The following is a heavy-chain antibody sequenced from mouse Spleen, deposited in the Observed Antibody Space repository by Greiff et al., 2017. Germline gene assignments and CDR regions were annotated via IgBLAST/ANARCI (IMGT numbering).Heavy chain of an antibody. D-gene: IGHD2-14*01. CDR2: INPSSGYT. Sequence: VQLQQSGAELARPGASVKMSCKASGYTFTSYTMHWVKQRPGQGLEWIGYINPSSGYTKYNQKFKDKATLTADKSSSTAYMQLSSLTSEDSAVYYCARSGYDAWSAYWGQGTLVTVSA. V-gene: IGHV1-4*01. J-gene: IGHJ3*01. CDR3: ARSGYDAWSAY. CDR1: GYTFTSYT.